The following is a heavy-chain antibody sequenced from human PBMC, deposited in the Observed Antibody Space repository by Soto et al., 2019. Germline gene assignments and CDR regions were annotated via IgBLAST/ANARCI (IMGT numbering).Heavy chain of an antibody. J-gene: IGHJ4*02. D-gene: IGHD6-13*01. CDR3: ARFGHGSWVDY. CDR1: GFTFSRYR. CDR2: ISSSSSTI. V-gene: IGHV3-48*01. Sequence: GGPLRLYYAASGFTFSRYRMNWVRQDPGKGLEWVSYISSSSSTIYYADSVKGRFTISRDNAKNSLYLQMNSLRAEDTAVYYCARFGHGSWVDYWGQGTLVTVSS.